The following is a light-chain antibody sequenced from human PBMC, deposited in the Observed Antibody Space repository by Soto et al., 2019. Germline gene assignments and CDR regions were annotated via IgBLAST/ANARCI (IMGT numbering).Light chain of an antibody. J-gene: IGKJ2*01. CDR3: QQSYSTPLATYT. CDR1: QSISSY. V-gene: IGKV1-39*01. CDR2: AAS. Sequence: DIQMTQSPSSLSASVGDRVTITCRASQSISSYLNWYQQKPGQAPKLLIYAASSLQSGVPSRFSGSGSGTDFTLTISSLQPEDFATYYCQQSYSTPLATYTFGQGTKLEIK.